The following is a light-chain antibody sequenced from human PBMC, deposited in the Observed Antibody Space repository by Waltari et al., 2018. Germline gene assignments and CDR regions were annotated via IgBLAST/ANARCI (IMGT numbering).Light chain of an antibody. V-gene: IGLV3-1*01. CDR3: QAWDSNTGV. J-gene: IGLJ3*02. Sequence: SYELTQPPSVSVSPGQTASITCSGDKLGNKNVCWYQQKPGQSPVLVIYQDSKRPSGIPERFSGSNSGNTATLTISGTQAMDEADYYCQAWDSNTGVFGGGAKLTVL. CDR1: KLGNKN. CDR2: QDS.